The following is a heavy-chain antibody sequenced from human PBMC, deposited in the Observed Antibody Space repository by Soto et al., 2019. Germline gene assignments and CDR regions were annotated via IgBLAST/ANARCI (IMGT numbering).Heavy chain of an antibody. CDR2: IKQDGSEK. CDR3: ARELEVPAAMTETPIDY. D-gene: IGHD2-2*01. CDR1: GFTFSSYW. V-gene: IGHV3-7*01. Sequence: GGSLRLSCAASGFTFSSYWMSWVRQAPGKGLEWVANIKQDGSEKYYVDSVKGRFTISRDNAKNSLYLQMNSLRAEDTAVYYCARELEVPAAMTETPIDYWGQGTLVTVSS. J-gene: IGHJ4*02.